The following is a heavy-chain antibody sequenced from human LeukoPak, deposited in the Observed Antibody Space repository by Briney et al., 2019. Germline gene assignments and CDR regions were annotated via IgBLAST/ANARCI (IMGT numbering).Heavy chain of an antibody. CDR1: GFTFSSYG. V-gene: IGHV3-23*01. D-gene: IGHD2-15*01. CDR3: AKNGDRGAYCTGGTCYPYFYYYMDV. CDR2: ISSTGGTT. J-gene: IGHJ6*03. Sequence: GGSLRLSCAASGFTFSSYGMSGVRQAPGKGLEWVSSISSTGGTTYYADSVKGRFTISRDNSKNTLHLPMNSLRDEDTAIYYCAKNGDRGAYCTGGTCYPYFYYYMDVWGKGTPVTI.